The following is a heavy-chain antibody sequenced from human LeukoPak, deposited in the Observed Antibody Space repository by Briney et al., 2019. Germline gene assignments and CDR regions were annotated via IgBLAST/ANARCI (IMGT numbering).Heavy chain of an antibody. Sequence: GGSLRLSCAASGFTFSSYGMHWVRQAPGKGLEWVAVIPYDGSNKYYADSVKGRFTISRVNSKNTLYLQMNSLRVEDTAVYYCAKDLGELSLGSDYWGQGTLVTVSS. V-gene: IGHV3-30*18. CDR3: AKDLGELSLGSDY. D-gene: IGHD3-16*02. CDR2: IPYDGSNK. CDR1: GFTFSSYG. J-gene: IGHJ4*02.